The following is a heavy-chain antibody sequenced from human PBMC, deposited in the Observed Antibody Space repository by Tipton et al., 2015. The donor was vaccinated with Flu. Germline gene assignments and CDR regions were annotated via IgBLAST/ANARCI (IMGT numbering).Heavy chain of an antibody. Sequence: SLRLSCAASGFTFSNYWMHWVRQTPGKGLVWVSHINPDASRTDYADSVKGRFTISRDNSKDMLYLQMNSLRAEDTAVFYCAKSGGFDSWNQGALVIVSS. J-gene: IGHJ4*02. CDR3: AKSGGFDS. CDR1: GFTFSNYW. V-gene: IGHV3-74*01. CDR2: INPDASRT. D-gene: IGHD1-26*01.